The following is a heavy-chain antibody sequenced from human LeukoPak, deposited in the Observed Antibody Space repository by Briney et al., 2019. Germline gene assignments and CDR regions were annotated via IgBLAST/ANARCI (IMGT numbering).Heavy chain of an antibody. Sequence: SQTLSLTCSVSGDLIIGAPYYWSWVRQHPGKGLEWIAYTYYSGNTYDNPSLKSRFTLSVNTSKNQFTLNLTSVSAADTAVYFCARAVGSTSWFDSWGQGTLVTVSS. CDR2: TYYSGNT. CDR1: GDLIIGAPYY. J-gene: IGHJ5*01. CDR3: ARAVGSTSWFDS. D-gene: IGHD2-2*01. V-gene: IGHV4-31*03.